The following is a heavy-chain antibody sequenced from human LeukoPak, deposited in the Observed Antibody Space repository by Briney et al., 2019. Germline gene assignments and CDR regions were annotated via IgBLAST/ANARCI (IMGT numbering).Heavy chain of an antibody. V-gene: IGHV4-59*01. CDR2: IYDSGST. D-gene: IGHD5-12*01. J-gene: IGHJ6*02. Sequence: SETLSLTCTVSGGSISSYYWSWIRQPPGKGLEWIGYIYDSGSTNYNPSLMSRVTISVDTSKNQFSLKLSSVTAADTAVYYCARGGSGYDSFYYYGMYVWGQGTTVTVSS. CDR1: GGSISSYY. CDR3: ARGGSGYDSFYYYGMYV.